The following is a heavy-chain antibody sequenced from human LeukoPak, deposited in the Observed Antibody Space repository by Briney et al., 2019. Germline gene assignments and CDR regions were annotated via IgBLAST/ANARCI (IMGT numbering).Heavy chain of an antibody. J-gene: IGHJ5*02. CDR1: GYTFTSYG. V-gene: IGHV1-18*01. D-gene: IGHD3-22*01. CDR2: ISAYNNNT. CDR3: AREGHDTSGYYYPNWFDP. Sequence: GASVKVSFKASGYTFTSYGISWVRQAPGQGLEWMGWISAYNNNTIYAQNLQGRLTMTTDTSTSTAYMELRSLRSDDTAMYYCAREGHDTSGYYYPNWFDPWGQGTLVAVS.